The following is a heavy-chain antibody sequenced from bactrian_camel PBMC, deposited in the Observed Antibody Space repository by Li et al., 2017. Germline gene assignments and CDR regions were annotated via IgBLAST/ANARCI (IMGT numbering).Heavy chain of an antibody. CDR2: MYTGGGSS. D-gene: IGHD4*01. CDR3: AAGWNWAGVATMTLGAFGY. V-gene: IGHV3S28*01. CDR1: GVYTKIDFY. Sequence: QLVESGGGSVQAGGSLRLTCAASGVYTKIDFYMAWFRDVPGKGREGLAAMYTGGGSSYYADSVKDRFTISQDDAKTTLFLQMNSLKPEDSAMYYCAAGWNWAGVATMTLGAFGYWGQGTQVTVS. J-gene: IGHJ6*01.